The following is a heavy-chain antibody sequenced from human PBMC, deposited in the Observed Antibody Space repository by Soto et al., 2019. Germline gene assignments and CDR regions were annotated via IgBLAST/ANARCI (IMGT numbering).Heavy chain of an antibody. CDR2: IYYSGST. Sequence: SETLSLTCTVSGGSISSYYWSWIRQPPGKGLEWIGYIYYSGSTNYNPSLKSRVTISVDTSKNQFSLKLSSVTAADTAVYYCARGYCSGGSCYSIYWFDPWGQGTLVTVSS. CDR1: GGSISSYY. J-gene: IGHJ5*02. V-gene: IGHV4-59*01. D-gene: IGHD2-15*01. CDR3: ARGYCSGGSCYSIYWFDP.